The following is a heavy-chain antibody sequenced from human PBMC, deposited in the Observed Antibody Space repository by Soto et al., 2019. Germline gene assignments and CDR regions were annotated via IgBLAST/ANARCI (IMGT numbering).Heavy chain of an antibody. Sequence: SETVSLTCSVSGASITGSYWSWIRQPPGKTLEWIGYVYHSGTTTYNPSLKSRVSISVDTSKNQFSLRLTSVIAADTAVYYCARDMPYGAGSLAGCDYWGQGILVTVSS. J-gene: IGHJ4*02. CDR2: VYHSGTT. D-gene: IGHD1-26*01. V-gene: IGHV4-59*01. CDR1: GASITGSY. CDR3: ARDMPYGAGSLAGCDY.